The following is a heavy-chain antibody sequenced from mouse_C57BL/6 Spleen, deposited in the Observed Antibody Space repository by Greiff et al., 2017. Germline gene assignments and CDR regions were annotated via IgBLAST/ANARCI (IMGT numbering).Heavy chain of an antibody. CDR2: IHPNSGST. CDR1: GYTFTSYW. V-gene: IGHV1-64*01. Sequence: VQLQQPGAELVKPGASVKLSCKASGYTFTSYWMHWVKQRPGQGLEWIGMIHPNSGSTNYNEKFKSKATLTVDKSSSTAYMQLSSLTSEDSAVSYCASPITTVVATPYAMDYWGQGTSVTVSS. CDR3: ASPITTVVATPYAMDY. D-gene: IGHD1-1*01. J-gene: IGHJ4*01.